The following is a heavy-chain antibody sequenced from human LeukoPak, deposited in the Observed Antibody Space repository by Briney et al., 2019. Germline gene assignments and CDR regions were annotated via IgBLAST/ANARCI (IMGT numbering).Heavy chain of an antibody. D-gene: IGHD2-2*02. Sequence: GGSLRLSCAASGFIFTTYAMSWVRQAPGKGLEWVSAISGSGTSTYYADSVKGRFTISRDNSKNTLYLQMNSLRAEDTAIYYCAKDGGGYCSSTTCYTTPDYWGQGTLVTVSS. CDR2: ISGSGTST. CDR1: GFIFTTYA. J-gene: IGHJ4*02. CDR3: AKDGGGYCSSTTCYTTPDY. V-gene: IGHV3-23*01.